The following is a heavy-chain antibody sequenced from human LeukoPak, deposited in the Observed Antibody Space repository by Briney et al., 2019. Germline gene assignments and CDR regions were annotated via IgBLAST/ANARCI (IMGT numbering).Heavy chain of an antibody. J-gene: IGHJ6*02. CDR1: GSTFSSYA. V-gene: IGHV3-23*01. CDR2: ISGSGGST. Sequence: GGSLRLSCAASGSTFSSYAMSWVRQAPVKGLEWVSAISGSGGSTYYADSVKGRFTISRDNSKNTLYLQMNSLRAEDTAVYYCAKVTIFGVVQNGMDVWGQGTTVTVSS. D-gene: IGHD3-3*01. CDR3: AKVTIFGVVQNGMDV.